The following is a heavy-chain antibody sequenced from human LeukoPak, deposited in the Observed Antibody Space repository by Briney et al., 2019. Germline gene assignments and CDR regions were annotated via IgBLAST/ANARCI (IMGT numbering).Heavy chain of an antibody. Sequence: ASVKVSCKASGYTFTSYGISWVRQAPGQGLEWMGWISAYNGNTNYAQKLQGRVTMTTDTSTSTAYMELRSLRSDDTAVYYCARGRGDFWSGYYGTYAFDIWGQGTRVTVSS. V-gene: IGHV1-18*01. CDR1: GYTFTSYG. CDR3: ARGRGDFWSGYYGTYAFDI. D-gene: IGHD3-3*01. CDR2: ISAYNGNT. J-gene: IGHJ3*02.